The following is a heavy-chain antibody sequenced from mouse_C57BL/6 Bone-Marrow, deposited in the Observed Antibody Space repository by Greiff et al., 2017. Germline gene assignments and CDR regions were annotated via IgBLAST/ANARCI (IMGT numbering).Heavy chain of an antibody. D-gene: IGHD1-1*01. CDR2: MYPRSGNT. J-gene: IGHJ2*01. CDR3: ARLYYYCSSLFDY. Sequence: VQLQQSGAELARPGASVKLSCKASGYTFTSYGISWVKQRTGQGLAWIGEMYPRSGNTYYNEKFKGKATLTADKSSSTAYMELRSLTSEDSAVYFCARLYYYCSSLFDYWGQGTTLTVSS. V-gene: IGHV1-81*01. CDR1: GYTFTSYG.